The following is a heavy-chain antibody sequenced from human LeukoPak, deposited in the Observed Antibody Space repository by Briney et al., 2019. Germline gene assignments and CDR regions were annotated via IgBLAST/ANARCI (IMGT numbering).Heavy chain of an antibody. CDR1: GFTFSSYA. J-gene: IGHJ3*02. CDR3: ARECSNYKSAGVAFDI. CDR2: ISGSGGST. V-gene: IGHV3-23*01. Sequence: GGSLRLSCAASGFTFSSYAMSWVRQAPGKGLEWVSAISGSGGSTYYADSVKGRFTISRDNSKNTLYLQMNSLRAEDTAVYYCARECSNYKSAGVAFDIWGQGTMVTVSS. D-gene: IGHD4-11*01.